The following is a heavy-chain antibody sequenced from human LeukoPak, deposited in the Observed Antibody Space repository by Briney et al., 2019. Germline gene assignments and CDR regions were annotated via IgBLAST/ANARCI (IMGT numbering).Heavy chain of an antibody. CDR3: ARGAGNYYFYGMDV. CDR2: IYYSGST. CDR1: GGSISSSTYY. V-gene: IGHV4-39*07. J-gene: IGHJ6*02. Sequence: SETLSLTCTVSGGSISSSTYYWGWIRQPPGKGLEWIGIIYYSGSTNYNPSLKSRVTVSVDTSKNQFSLELSSVTAADTAVYYCARGAGNYYFYGMDVWGQGTTVTVS.